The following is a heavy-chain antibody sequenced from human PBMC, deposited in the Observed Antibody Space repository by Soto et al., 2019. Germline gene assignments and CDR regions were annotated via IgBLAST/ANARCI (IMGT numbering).Heavy chain of an antibody. CDR1: GLTFSNYA. V-gene: IGHV3-30*18. Sequence: GGSLRLSCSASGLTFSNYAMHWVRQAPGKGLEWVAVISYDGSNKYYADSVKGRFTISRDNSKNTLYLQMNSLRAEDTAVYYCAKDSMGYYFDYWGQGTLVTVSS. CDR3: AKDSMGYYFDY. J-gene: IGHJ4*02. CDR2: ISYDGSNK. D-gene: IGHD1-26*01.